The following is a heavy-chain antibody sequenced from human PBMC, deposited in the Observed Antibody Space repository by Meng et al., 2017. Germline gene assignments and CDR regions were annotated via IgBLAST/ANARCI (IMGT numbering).Heavy chain of an antibody. Sequence: QGWLQESGPGLVKPSQTRSLTCTFSGGSISSGGYYWSWIRQHPGKGLEWIGYIYYSGSTYYNPSLKSRVTISVDTSKNQFSLKLSSVTAADTAVYYCASKGGLSTYNWFDPWGQGTLVTVSS. D-gene: IGHD5-12*01. J-gene: IGHJ5*02. CDR1: GGSISSGGYY. CDR3: ASKGGLSTYNWFDP. V-gene: IGHV4-31*03. CDR2: IYYSGST.